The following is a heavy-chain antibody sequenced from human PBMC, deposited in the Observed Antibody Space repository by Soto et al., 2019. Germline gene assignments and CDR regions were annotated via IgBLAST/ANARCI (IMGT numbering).Heavy chain of an antibody. CDR1: GSTFSSYA. CDR2: ISSDGSNK. CDR3: ARVRDQLLFYYYYGMDV. V-gene: IGHV3-30-3*01. J-gene: IGHJ6*02. D-gene: IGHD2-2*01. Sequence: GGSLRLSCAASGSTFSSYAMHWVRQAPGKGLEWVAVISSDGSNKYYADSVKGRFTISRDNSKNTLYLQMNSLGAEDTAVYYCARVRDQLLFYYYYGMDVWGQGTTVTVSS.